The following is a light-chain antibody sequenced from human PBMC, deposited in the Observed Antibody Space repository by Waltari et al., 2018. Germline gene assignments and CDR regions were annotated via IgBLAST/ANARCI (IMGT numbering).Light chain of an antibody. Sequence: IQLTQSPSSLSASVGDRVTITCRASPGISDYLAWYQQKPGKAPKLLIYAASTLQSGVPSRFSGSGSGTDFTLTISSRQPEDFATYYCQLLNSAQWTFGQGTKVEIK. CDR1: PGISDY. CDR3: QLLNSAQWT. V-gene: IGKV1-9*01. J-gene: IGKJ1*01. CDR2: AAS.